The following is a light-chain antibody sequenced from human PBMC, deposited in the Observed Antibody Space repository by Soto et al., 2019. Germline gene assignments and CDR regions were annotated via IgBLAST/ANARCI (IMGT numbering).Light chain of an antibody. J-gene: IGKJ1*01. V-gene: IGKV3-20*01. Sequence: EIVLTQSTGTLSLSLGEGATLSCRASQSINSFLAWYQQRRGQAPRLLIHGASNRATGIPDRFSGSGSGTDFTLTISRLEPEDFAVYYCQQYGGSPRTFGQGTKVDIK. CDR1: QSINSF. CDR3: QQYGGSPRT. CDR2: GAS.